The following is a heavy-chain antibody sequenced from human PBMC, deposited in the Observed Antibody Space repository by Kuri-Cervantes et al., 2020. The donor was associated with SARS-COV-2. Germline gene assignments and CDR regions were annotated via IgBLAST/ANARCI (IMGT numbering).Heavy chain of an antibody. J-gene: IGHJ4*02. V-gene: IGHV1-69*05. CDR3: ASGRYYDFWSGYYPFDY. D-gene: IGHD3-3*01. CDR2: IIPIFGTA. CDR1: GGTFSSYA. Sequence: ASVKVSCKASGGTFSSYAISWVRQAPGQGLEWMGGIIPIFGTANYAQKFQGRVTITTDESTSTAYMELSSLRSEDTAVYYCASGRYYDFWSGYYPFDYWGQGTLVTVSS.